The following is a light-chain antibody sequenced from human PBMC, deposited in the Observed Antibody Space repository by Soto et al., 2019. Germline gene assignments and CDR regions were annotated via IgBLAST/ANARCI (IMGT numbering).Light chain of an antibody. Sequence: EIVMTQSPATLSVSPGERATLSCRASQSVSSSLAWYQQKPGHAPRLLIYGASTRATGFPARFSGSGSGTEFTLTISSLQSEDFAVYYCQQYNNWWTFGQGTKVEIK. CDR1: QSVSSS. CDR2: GAS. J-gene: IGKJ1*01. CDR3: QQYNNWWT. V-gene: IGKV3-15*01.